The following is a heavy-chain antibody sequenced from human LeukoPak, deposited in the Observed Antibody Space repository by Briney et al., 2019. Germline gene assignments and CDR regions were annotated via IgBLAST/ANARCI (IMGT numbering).Heavy chain of an antibody. CDR3: ARALLIYDFWSDTPLWFDP. D-gene: IGHD3-3*01. Sequence: ASVKVSCKASGYTFTGYYMHWVRQAPGQGLEWMGWINPNSGGTNYAQKFQGRVTMTRDTSISTAYMELSRLRSDDTAVYYCARALLIYDFWSDTPLWFDPWGQGTLATVSS. CDR1: GYTFTGYY. V-gene: IGHV1-2*02. CDR2: INPNSGGT. J-gene: IGHJ5*02.